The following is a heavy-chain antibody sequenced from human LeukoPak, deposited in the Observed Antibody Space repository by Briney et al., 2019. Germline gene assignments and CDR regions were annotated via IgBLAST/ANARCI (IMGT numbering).Heavy chain of an antibody. J-gene: IGHJ4*02. V-gene: IGHV4-59*08. D-gene: IGHD3-10*01. Sequence: SETLSLTCTVSGGSISSYYWSWIRQPPGKGLEWIGYIYFSRSTNYNPSLKSRVTISVDTSKNQFSLKLSSVTAADTAVYYCARVMVRGVIDYWGQGTLVTVSS. CDR1: GGSISSYY. CDR2: IYFSRST. CDR3: ARVMVRGVIDY.